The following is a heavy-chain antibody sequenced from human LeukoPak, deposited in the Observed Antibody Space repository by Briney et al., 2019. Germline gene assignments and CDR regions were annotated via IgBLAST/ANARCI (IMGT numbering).Heavy chain of an antibody. CDR1: GFTFSSYW. J-gene: IGHJ3*02. V-gene: IGHV3-7*01. CDR3: ARRRGSHSFDI. Sequence: GGSLRLSCAASGFTFSSYWMSWVRQAPGKGLEWVANIKQDGSEKYYVDSVKGRYTISRDNAKNPLYLQMNSLRVEDTAVYYCARRRGSHSFDIWGQGTMVTVSS. CDR2: IKQDGSEK. D-gene: IGHD5-12*01.